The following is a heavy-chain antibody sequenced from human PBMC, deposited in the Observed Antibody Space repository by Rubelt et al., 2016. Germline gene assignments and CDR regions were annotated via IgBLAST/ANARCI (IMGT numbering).Heavy chain of an antibody. J-gene: IGHJ4*02. CDR2: VDPEDGET. CDR3: ATDDRVLRYFV. Sequence: QVQLVQSGAEVKKPGASVKVSCKVSGYTITELSVHWVRQAPGKGLEWMGGVDPEDGETIDAPKFQGGVPMTEETSTDTAYMELSSLRSEDTAVYYCATDDRVLRYFVWGQGTLVTVSS. D-gene: IGHD3-9*01. CDR1: GYTITELS. V-gene: IGHV1-24*01.